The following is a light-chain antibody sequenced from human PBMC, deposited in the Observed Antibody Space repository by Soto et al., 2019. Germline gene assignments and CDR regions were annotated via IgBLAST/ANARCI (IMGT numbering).Light chain of an antibody. CDR2: GNN. CDR1: SSNIGATYD. J-gene: IGLJ3*02. Sequence: QSVLTQPPSVSGAPGQRVTISCTGSSSNIGATYDVQWYQQLPGTAPRLLIYGNNNRPSGVPARFSASKSDTSASLAITGLQADDEADYYCQSFDNSLTHPVFGGGTKVTVL. CDR3: QSFDNSLTHPV. V-gene: IGLV1-40*01.